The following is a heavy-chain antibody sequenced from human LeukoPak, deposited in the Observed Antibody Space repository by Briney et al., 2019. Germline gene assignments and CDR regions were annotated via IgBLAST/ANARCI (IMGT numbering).Heavy chain of an antibody. Sequence: GASVKVSCKASGGTFSSYAISWVRQAPGQGLEWMGRIIPILGIANYAQKFQGRVTITADKSTSTAYMELSSLISEDTAVYYCAREGPEVPAAYDYWGQGTLVTVSS. CDR1: GGTFSSYA. D-gene: IGHD2-2*01. CDR2: IIPILGIA. J-gene: IGHJ4*02. V-gene: IGHV1-69*04. CDR3: AREGPEVPAAYDY.